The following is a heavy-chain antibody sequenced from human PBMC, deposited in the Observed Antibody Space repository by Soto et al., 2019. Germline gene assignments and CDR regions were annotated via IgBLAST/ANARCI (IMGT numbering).Heavy chain of an antibody. D-gene: IGHD5-18*01. CDR3: AKDRGGYSSGYAHYGMDV. CDR1: GFTFSSYG. Sequence: GGSLRLSCAASGFTFSSYGIHWVRQAPGKGLEWVAVISYDGSNKYYADAVKGRFTISRDNSKNTLYLQMNSLRAEDTAVYYCAKDRGGYSSGYAHYGMDVWGQGTTVTVSS. CDR2: ISYDGSNK. J-gene: IGHJ6*02. V-gene: IGHV3-30*18.